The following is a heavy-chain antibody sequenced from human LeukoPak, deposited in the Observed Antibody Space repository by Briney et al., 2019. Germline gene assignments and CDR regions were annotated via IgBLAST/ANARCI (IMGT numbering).Heavy chain of an antibody. CDR2: IKSDGST. Sequence: PGGSLRLSCAASGFTLSMYWMHGVRQAPGKGLAWVSRIKSDGSTNYADSVKGRFTISRDNAKNTVSLQMNSLRAEDTGVYYCARAPADIGGYYPEYFRHWGQGTLVTVSS. CDR3: ARAPADIGGYYPEYFRH. CDR1: GFTLSMYW. V-gene: IGHV3-74*01. J-gene: IGHJ1*01. D-gene: IGHD3-22*01.